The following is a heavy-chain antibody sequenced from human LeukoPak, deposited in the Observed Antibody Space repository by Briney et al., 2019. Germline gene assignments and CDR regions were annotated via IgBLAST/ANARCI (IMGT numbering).Heavy chain of an antibody. Sequence: PGGSLRLSCAASGFTFSSYSMNWVRQAPGKGLEWVSSISSSSSYIYYADSVKGRFTISRDNAKNSLYLQMNSLRAEDTAVYYCARDSRRAAAGTRAFDIWGQGTMVTVSS. CDR2: ISSSSSYI. CDR3: ARDSRRAAAGTRAFDI. V-gene: IGHV3-21*04. J-gene: IGHJ3*02. D-gene: IGHD6-13*01. CDR1: GFTFSSYS.